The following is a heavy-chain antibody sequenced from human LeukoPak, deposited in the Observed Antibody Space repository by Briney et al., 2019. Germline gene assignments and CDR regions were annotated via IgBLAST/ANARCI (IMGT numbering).Heavy chain of an antibody. CDR1: GFTFSSYA. Sequence: GGSLRLSCAASGFTFSSYAMHWVRQAPGKGLEWVAVISYDGSNKYYADSVKGRFTISRDNSKNTLYLQMNSLRAEDTAVYYCARNIAAAGRRYFDYWGQGTLVTVSS. J-gene: IGHJ4*02. D-gene: IGHD6-13*01. CDR2: ISYDGSNK. V-gene: IGHV3-30-3*01. CDR3: ARNIAAAGRRYFDY.